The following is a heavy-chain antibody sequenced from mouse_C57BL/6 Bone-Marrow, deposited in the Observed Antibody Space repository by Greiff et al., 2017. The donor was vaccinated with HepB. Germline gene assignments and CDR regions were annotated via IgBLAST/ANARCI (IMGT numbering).Heavy chain of an antibody. D-gene: IGHD1-1*01. CDR2: INPNYGTT. CDR1: GYSFTDYN. Sequence: VQLKESGPELVKPGASVKISCKASGYSFTDYNMNWVKQSNGKSLEWIGVINPNYGTTSYNQKFKGKATLTVDQSSSTAYMQLNSLTSEDSAVYYCARRGGTTVVHYFDYWGQGTTLTVSS. CDR3: ARRGGTTVVHYFDY. V-gene: IGHV1-39*01. J-gene: IGHJ2*01.